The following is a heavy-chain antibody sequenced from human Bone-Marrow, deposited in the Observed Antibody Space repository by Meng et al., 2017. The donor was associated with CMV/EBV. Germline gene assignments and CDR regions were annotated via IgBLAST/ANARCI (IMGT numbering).Heavy chain of an antibody. V-gene: IGHV4-39*07. J-gene: IGHJ4*02. CDR3: ARETGSADY. Sequence: SETLSLTCTVSGASISTSSDYWGWIRQPPGKGLEWVATIYYTGNTYYNSSLKSRVTISLDTSKNQFSLKLNSVTAADTAVYYCARETGSADYWGQGTLVTVSS. CDR2: IYYTGNT. D-gene: IGHD7-27*01. CDR1: GASISTSSDY.